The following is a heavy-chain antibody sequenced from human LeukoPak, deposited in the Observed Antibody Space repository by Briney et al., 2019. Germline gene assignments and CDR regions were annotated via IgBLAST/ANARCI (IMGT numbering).Heavy chain of an antibody. V-gene: IGHV3-23*01. D-gene: IGHD3-3*01. CDR2: ISGSGGST. J-gene: IGHJ4*02. CDR1: GFTFSSYA. CDR3: AKAGYDFWSGYFHYFDY. Sequence: PGGSLRLSCTASGFTFSSYAMSWVRQAPGKGLEWVSAISGSGGSTYYADSVKGRFTISRDNSKNTLYLQMNSLRAEDTAVYYCAKAGYDFWSGYFHYFDYWGQGTLVTVSS.